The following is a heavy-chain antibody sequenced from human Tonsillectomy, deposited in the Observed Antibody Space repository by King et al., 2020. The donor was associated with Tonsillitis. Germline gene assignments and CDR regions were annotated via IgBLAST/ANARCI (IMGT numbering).Heavy chain of an antibody. CDR3: ASDPRGSPRNTFDI. J-gene: IGHJ3*02. D-gene: IGHD5-12*01. Sequence: QLQESGPGLVKPSETLSLTCTVSGGSISGVSWSWIRQPPGKGLDWFGYISSDGPTNYNPSLESRVTISVGPSKNQFSLKLKSVTAADTAVYYCASDPRGSPRNTFDIWGLGTMVTVSS. CDR2: ISSDGPT. CDR1: GGSISGVS. V-gene: IGHV4-59*01.